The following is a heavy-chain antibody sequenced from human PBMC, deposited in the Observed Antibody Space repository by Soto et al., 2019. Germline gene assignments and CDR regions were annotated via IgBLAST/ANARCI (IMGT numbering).Heavy chain of an antibody. D-gene: IGHD4-17*01. V-gene: IGHV3-23*01. CDR3: ARPYGGKIGDAPDL. Sequence: GGALRLFCVASGFTFSSYAMSWVRQVPGKGLEWVSTISDAAGSAYYVDSVKGRFTISRDNSKKTLYLQMNSLRAEDSAVYNCARPYGGKIGDAPDLWGPGTMVTVSS. J-gene: IGHJ3*01. CDR2: ISDAAGSA. CDR1: GFTFSSYA.